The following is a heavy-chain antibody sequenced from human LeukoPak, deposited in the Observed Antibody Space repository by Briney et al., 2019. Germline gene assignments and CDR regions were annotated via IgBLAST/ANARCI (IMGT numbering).Heavy chain of an antibody. CDR2: INPSGGST. CDR1: GYTFTSYY. CDR3: ARSFLYSSSSELPPDYYYYYGMDV. Sequence: ASVKVSCKASGYTFTSYYMHWVRQAPGQGLEWMGIINPSGGSTSYAQKFQGRVTMTRDTSTSTVYMELSSLRSEDTAVYYCARSFLYSSSSELPPDYYYYYGMDVWGQGTTVTVSS. D-gene: IGHD6-6*01. J-gene: IGHJ6*02. V-gene: IGHV1-46*01.